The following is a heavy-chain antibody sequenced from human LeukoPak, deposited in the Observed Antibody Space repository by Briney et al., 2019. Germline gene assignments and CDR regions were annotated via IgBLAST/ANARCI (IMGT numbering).Heavy chain of an antibody. Sequence: SETLSLTCAVYGGSFSGYYWSWIRQPPGKGLEWIGEINHSGSTNYNPSLKSRVTMSVDTSKNQFSLKLSSVTAADTAVYYCARGSDSGYDLFGYWGQGTLVTVSS. D-gene: IGHD5-12*01. V-gene: IGHV4-34*01. CDR1: GGSFSGYY. J-gene: IGHJ4*02. CDR3: ARGSDSGYDLFGY. CDR2: INHSGST.